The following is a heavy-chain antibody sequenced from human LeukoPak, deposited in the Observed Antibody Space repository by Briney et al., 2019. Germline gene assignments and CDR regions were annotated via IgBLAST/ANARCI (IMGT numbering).Heavy chain of an antibody. CDR3: ARGSSSSSWYFDY. CDR2: TYYRSQWYN. J-gene: IGHJ4*02. Sequence: SQTLSLTCAISGDSVSSNNPTWTWIRQSPSRGLEWLGRTYYRSQWYNDYAVSVKGRISINPDTSKNQFSLQLNSVTPEDTAVYYCARGSSSSSWYFDYWGQGTLVTVSS. D-gene: IGHD6-13*01. V-gene: IGHV6-1*01. CDR1: GDSVSSNNPT.